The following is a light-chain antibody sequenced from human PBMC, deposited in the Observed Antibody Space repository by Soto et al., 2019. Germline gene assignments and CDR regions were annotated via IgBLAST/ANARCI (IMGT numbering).Light chain of an antibody. CDR3: CSNAVGSTYV. CDR2: EVR. Sequence: QSVLTQPASMSGSPGQSITISCTGTSSDIGSYNYVAWYQQFPGKTPKLIIYEVRNRPSGVSNRFSGSKSGSTASLTISGLQAEDEADYYCCSNAVGSTYVFGTGTKVTVL. V-gene: IGLV2-23*02. CDR1: SSDIGSYNY. J-gene: IGLJ1*01.